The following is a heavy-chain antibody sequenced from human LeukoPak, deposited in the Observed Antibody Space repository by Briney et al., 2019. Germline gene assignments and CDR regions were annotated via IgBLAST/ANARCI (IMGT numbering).Heavy chain of an antibody. V-gene: IGHV3-48*02. CDR3: ARVNVYFDL. Sequence: GGSLRLSCAASGFTFSSYSMNWVRQAPGKGLEWLSSISNSGSTQYYTDSVKGRFTVSRDDAKNSLYLQMNSLRDEDTAVYSCARVNVYFDLWGQGTLVTVSS. CDR1: GFTFSSYS. J-gene: IGHJ4*02. CDR2: ISNSGSTQ. D-gene: IGHD3-10*02.